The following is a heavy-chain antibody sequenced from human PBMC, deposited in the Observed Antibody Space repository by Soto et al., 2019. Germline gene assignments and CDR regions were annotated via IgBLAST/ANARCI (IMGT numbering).Heavy chain of an antibody. Sequence: PSETLSLTCTVSGGSISSYYWSWIRQPPGKGLEWIGYIYYSGSTNYNPSLKSRVTISVDTSKNQFSLKLSSVTAADTAVYCCARAGFSGGAARFDYWGQGTLVTVSS. J-gene: IGHJ4*02. CDR2: IYYSGST. V-gene: IGHV4-59*01. CDR1: GGSISSYY. D-gene: IGHD6-6*01. CDR3: ARAGFSGGAARFDY.